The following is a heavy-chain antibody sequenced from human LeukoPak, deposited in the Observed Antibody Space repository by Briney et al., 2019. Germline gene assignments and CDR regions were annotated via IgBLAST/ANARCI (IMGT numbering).Heavy chain of an antibody. D-gene: IGHD2-15*01. CDR3: ARVLCSGGSCYYYDY. V-gene: IGHV1-18*01. CDR2: ISAYNGNT. Sequence: ASVKVSYKSSGYTFTSYGISWVRQAPGQALEWMGWISAYNGNTNYAQKLQGRVTMTTDTSTSTAYMELRSLRSDDTAVYYCARVLCSGGSCYYYDYWGQGTLVTVSS. CDR1: GYTFTSYG. J-gene: IGHJ4*02.